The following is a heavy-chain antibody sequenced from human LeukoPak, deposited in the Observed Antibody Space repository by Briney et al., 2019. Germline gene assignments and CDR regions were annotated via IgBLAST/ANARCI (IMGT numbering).Heavy chain of an antibody. J-gene: IGHJ3*02. CDR2: IRSKRSNYAT. Sequence: GGSLKLSCAASGFTFSGSVMHWVRQAAGKGLEWVGRIRSKRSNYATAYAASVKGRFTISRDDSKNTVYLHMDSLKTEDTALYYCSRLEDTSPIEVALDIWGQGTVVTASS. D-gene: IGHD2-2*01. CDR3: SRLEDTSPIEVALDI. CDR1: GFTFSGSV. V-gene: IGHV3-73*01.